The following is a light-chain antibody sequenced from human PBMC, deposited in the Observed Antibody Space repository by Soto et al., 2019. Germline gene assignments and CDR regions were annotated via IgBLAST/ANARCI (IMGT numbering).Light chain of an antibody. V-gene: IGKV3D-11*02. Sequence: EIVLTQSPATLSLSPGERATLSCRASQSVSSYLAWHQQKPGQAPRLLIYDASNRATGIPARFSGSGPGTDFTLTISSLEPEDFAVYYCQQRSNWPSYTFGQGTKLEIK. CDR1: QSVSSY. CDR3: QQRSNWPSYT. J-gene: IGKJ2*01. CDR2: DAS.